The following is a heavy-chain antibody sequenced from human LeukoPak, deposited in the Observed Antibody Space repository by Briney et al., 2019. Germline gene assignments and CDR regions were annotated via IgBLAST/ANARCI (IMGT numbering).Heavy chain of an antibody. J-gene: IGHJ3*02. D-gene: IGHD6-19*01. CDR1: GYTFNRYG. CDR2: INPNSGGT. V-gene: IGHV1-2*02. CDR3: ARGGSGWFDAFDI. Sequence: GASVKVSCKASGYTFNRYGITWLRQAPGQGLEWMGWINPNSGGTNYAQKFQGRVIMTRDTSIGTAYMELSRLRSDDTAVYYCARGGSGWFDAFDIWGQGTMVTVSS.